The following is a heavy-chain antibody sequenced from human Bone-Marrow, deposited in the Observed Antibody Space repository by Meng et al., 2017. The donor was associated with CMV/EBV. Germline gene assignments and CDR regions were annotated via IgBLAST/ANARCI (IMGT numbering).Heavy chain of an antibody. CDR1: GGSISSYY. J-gene: IGHJ6*02. D-gene: IGHD3-10*01. Sequence: SEPLSLTCTVSGGSISSYYWSWIRQPPGKGLEWIGYIYYSGSTNYNPSLKSRVTISVDTSKNQFSLKLSSVTAADTAVYYCARAWFGELPLYYYYGMDVWGQGTTVTVSS. V-gene: IGHV4-59*01. CDR2: IYYSGST. CDR3: ARAWFGELPLYYYYGMDV.